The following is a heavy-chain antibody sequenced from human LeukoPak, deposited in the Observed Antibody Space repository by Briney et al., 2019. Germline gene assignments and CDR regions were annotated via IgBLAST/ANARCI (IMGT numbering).Heavy chain of an antibody. J-gene: IGHJ5*02. V-gene: IGHV1-2*02. D-gene: IGHD1-26*01. CDR1: GYTFTGYY. CDR3: ARSRIVGATTSWFDP. Sequence: GASVKVSCKASGYTFTGYYMHWVRQAPGQGLEWMGWINPNSGGTNYAQKFQGRVTMTRDTSISTAYMELSRLRSDDTAVYYCARSRIVGATTSWFDPWGQGTLVTVSS. CDR2: INPNSGGT.